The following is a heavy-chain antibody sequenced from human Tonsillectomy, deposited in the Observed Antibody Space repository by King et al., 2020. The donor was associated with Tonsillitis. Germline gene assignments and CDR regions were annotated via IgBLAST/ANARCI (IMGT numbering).Heavy chain of an antibody. V-gene: IGHV3-48*01. CDR1: GFTFNRYS. D-gene: IGHD4-17*01. Sequence: VQLVESGGGLVQPGGSLRLSCAASGFTFNRYSMNWVRQAPGKGLEWISYISSSGSSIYYADSVQGRFTLSRDNGKNSLYLQMNSLRAEDTAVYYCVRDKHADYGCFDSWGQGTLVTVSS. CDR2: ISSSGSSI. J-gene: IGHJ4*02. CDR3: VRDKHADYGCFDS.